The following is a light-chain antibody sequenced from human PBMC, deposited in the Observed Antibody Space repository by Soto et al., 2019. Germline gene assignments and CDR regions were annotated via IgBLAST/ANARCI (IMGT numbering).Light chain of an antibody. CDR3: QQRNNWPWLT. V-gene: IGKV3-11*01. CDR1: QSVKNY. Sequence: EIVLTQSPATLSLSPGERATLSCRASQSVKNYLAWYQQKPGQAPRLFIYDISNRATGIPARFSGSGSGADFTLTISSLEAEDFAVYYCQQRNNWPWLTFGGGTRVEIK. J-gene: IGKJ4*01. CDR2: DIS.